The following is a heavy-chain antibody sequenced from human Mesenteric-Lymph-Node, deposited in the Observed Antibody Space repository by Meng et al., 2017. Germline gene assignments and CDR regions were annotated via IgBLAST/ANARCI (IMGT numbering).Heavy chain of an antibody. CDR2: IHHSGSA. J-gene: IGHJ4*02. Sequence: VQLEEPGPGLVEPSQTRSLTCTVTGGPMISGNYYWSGTRQPPGKGLEWIGYIHHSGSAYYNPSLKSRVSISVDTSKNQFSLNLNSMTAADTAVYYCASFDHIPRRNYFDYWGQGTLVTVSS. D-gene: IGHD2-21*01. CDR3: ASFDHIPRRNYFDY. V-gene: IGHV4-30-4*01. CDR1: GGPMISGNYY.